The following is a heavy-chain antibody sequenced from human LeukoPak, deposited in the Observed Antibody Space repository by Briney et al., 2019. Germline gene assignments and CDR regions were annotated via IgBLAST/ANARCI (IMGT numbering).Heavy chain of an antibody. D-gene: IGHD6-13*01. CDR3: ARRIAAAYLIDY. Sequence: PSETLSLTCAVYGGSFSGYYWSWIRQPSGKGLEWIGEINHSGSTNYNPSLKSRVTISVDTSKNQFSLKLSSVTAADTAVYYCARRIAAAYLIDYWGQGTLVTVSS. CDR1: GGSFSGYY. CDR2: INHSGST. J-gene: IGHJ4*02. V-gene: IGHV4-34*01.